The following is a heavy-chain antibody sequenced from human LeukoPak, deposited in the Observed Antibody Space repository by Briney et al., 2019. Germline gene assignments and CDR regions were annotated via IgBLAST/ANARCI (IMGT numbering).Heavy chain of an antibody. J-gene: IGHJ4*02. D-gene: IGHD2-2*03. Sequence: KPGGSLRLSCAASGFTFSSYSMNWVRQAPGKGLEWVSSISSSSSYIYYADSVKGRFTISRDNAKNSLYLQMNSLRAEDTAVYYCAREAGYCSSTSCYYFDYWGQGTLVTVSS. CDR1: GFTFSSYS. CDR2: ISSSSSYI. CDR3: AREAGYCSSTSCYYFDY. V-gene: IGHV3-21*01.